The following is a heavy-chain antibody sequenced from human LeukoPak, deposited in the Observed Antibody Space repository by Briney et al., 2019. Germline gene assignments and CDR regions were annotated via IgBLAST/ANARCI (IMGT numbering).Heavy chain of an antibody. D-gene: IGHD2-2*01. CDR2: IYYSGST. J-gene: IGHJ4*02. Sequence: SETLSLTCTVSGGSISSYYWSWIRQPPGKGLEWIGYIYYSGSTNYNPSLKSRVTISVDTSKNQFSLKLSSVTAADTAVYYCARSPHYCSSTSCYLVYWGQGTLVTVSS. V-gene: IGHV4-59*01. CDR1: GGSISSYY. CDR3: ARSPHYCSSTSCYLVY.